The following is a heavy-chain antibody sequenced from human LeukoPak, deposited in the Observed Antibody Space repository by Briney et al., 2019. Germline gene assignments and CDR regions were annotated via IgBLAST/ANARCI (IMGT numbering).Heavy chain of an antibody. D-gene: IGHD4-17*01. Sequence: SETLSLTCTVSGGSISSYYWSWIRQPPGKGLEWIGYIYYSGSTNYNPALKSRVTMSVDTSTNQFSLRLSSVTAADTAVYYCAKGRDRNGNYFADDYWGQGTLVTVSS. CDR3: AKGRDRNGNYFADDY. CDR2: IYYSGST. J-gene: IGHJ4*02. CDR1: GGSISSYY. V-gene: IGHV4-59*12.